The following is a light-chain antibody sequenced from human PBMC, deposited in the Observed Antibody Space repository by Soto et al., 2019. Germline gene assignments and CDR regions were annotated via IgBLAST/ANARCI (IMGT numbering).Light chain of an antibody. CDR1: SSDIGGYNY. J-gene: IGLJ2*01. CDR2: EVT. CDR3: ISHSTTIAYVV. V-gene: IGLV2-14*01. Sequence: QSVLTQPASVSGSPGQSITISCTGTSSDIGGYNYVSWYQHHPGKAPKLMIYEVTNRPSGVSNRFSGSKSGNTASLTISGLQAEVEADYYCISHSTTIAYVVLGGGTKLTVL.